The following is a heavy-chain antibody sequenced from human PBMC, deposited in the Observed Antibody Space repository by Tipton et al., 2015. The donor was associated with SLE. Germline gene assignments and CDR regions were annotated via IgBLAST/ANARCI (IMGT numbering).Heavy chain of an antibody. CDR1: GGSISSGSYY. CDR2: IYTSGST. Sequence: LRLSCTVSGGSISSGSYYWSWIRQPAGKGLEWIGYIYTSGSTNYNPSLKSRVTISVDTSKNQFSLKLSSVTAADTAVYYCARTSGWYSSSSDPWGQGTLVTVSS. D-gene: IGHD6-13*01. CDR3: ARTSGWYSSSSDP. V-gene: IGHV4-61*09. J-gene: IGHJ5*02.